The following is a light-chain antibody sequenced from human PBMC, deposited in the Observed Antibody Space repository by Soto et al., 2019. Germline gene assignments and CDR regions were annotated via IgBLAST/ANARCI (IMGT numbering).Light chain of an antibody. J-gene: IGLJ1*01. CDR2: DVS. CDR3: SSYTSSSTLD. V-gene: IGLV2-14*01. CDR1: SSDVGGYNY. Sequence: QSALTQPASVSGSPGQSITISCTGTSSDVGGYNYVSWYQQHPGKAPKLMIYDVSNRPSGVSNRFSGSKSGNTASLTISGLVAEDEADYYCSSYTSSSTLDFGTGTKLTVL.